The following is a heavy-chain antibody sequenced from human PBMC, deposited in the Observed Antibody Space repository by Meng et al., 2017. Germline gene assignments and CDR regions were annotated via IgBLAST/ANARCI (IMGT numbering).Heavy chain of an antibody. CDR2: INAGNGNT. D-gene: IGHD3-10*01. CDR3: ARSHVLLWFGEDLDY. CDR1: GYTFTSYA. Sequence: QVQWGQAGAEVKKPGASGKVSCKASGYTFTSYAMHWVRQAPGQRLEWMGWINAGNGNTKYSQKFQGRVTITRDTSASTAYMELSSLRSEDTAVYYCARSHVLLWFGEDLDYWGQGTLVTVSS. J-gene: IGHJ4*02. V-gene: IGHV1-3*01.